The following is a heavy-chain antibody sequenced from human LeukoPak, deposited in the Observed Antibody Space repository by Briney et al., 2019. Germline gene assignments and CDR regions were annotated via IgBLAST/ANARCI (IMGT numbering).Heavy chain of an antibody. V-gene: IGHV3-74*01. CDR3: ARGSGYYAFDY. D-gene: IGHD3-22*01. CDR2: INSDGSRT. J-gene: IGHJ4*02. CDR1: GFTFSSYW. Sequence: GGSLRLSCAASGFTFSSYWMHWVRQAPGKGLVWVSRINSDGSRTSYADSVKGRFTISRDNAKNTLYLQMNSLRAEDTAVYYCARGSGYYAFDYWGQGTLVTVSS.